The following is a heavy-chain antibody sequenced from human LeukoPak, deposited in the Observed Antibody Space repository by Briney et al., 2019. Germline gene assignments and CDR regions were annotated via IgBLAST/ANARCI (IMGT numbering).Heavy chain of an antibody. CDR1: GGSISSYY. V-gene: IGHV4-59*01. CDR3: ARATVHLERQAGFDP. J-gene: IGHJ5*02. D-gene: IGHD1-1*01. Sequence: PSETLSLTCTVSGGSISSYYWSWLRQPPGKGREGIGYIYYCGSTIYTPSLQRRVPLSVHTSNNQFSLKLSSVTAADTAVYYCARATVHLERQAGFDPWGQGTLVTVSS. CDR2: IYYCGST.